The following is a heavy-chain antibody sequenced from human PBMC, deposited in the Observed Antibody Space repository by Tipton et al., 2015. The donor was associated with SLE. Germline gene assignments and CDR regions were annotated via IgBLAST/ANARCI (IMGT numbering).Heavy chain of an antibody. CDR2: INQDGSEK. CDR1: EFTFSRYW. D-gene: IGHD5-24*01. Sequence: FLRLSCAASEFTFSRYWMSWVRQAPGKGLEWVANINQDGSEKNYVDSVRGRFTISRDNANNSLYLQMNSLRDEDTAVYYCARGDANSGDYWGQGTLATVSS. V-gene: IGHV3-7*04. CDR3: ARGDANSGDY. J-gene: IGHJ4*02.